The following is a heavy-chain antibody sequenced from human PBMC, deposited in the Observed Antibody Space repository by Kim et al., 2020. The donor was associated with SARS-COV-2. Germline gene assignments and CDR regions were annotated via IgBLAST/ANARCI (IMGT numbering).Heavy chain of an antibody. J-gene: IGHJ4*02. Sequence: GGSLRLSCAASGFTFSSYSMNWVRQAPGKGLEWVSSISSSSSYIYYADSVKGRFTISRDNAKNSLYLQMNSLRAEDTAVYYCAREAYGDPIPYYFDYWGQGTLVTVSS. D-gene: IGHD4-17*01. V-gene: IGHV3-21*01. CDR3: AREAYGDPIPYYFDY. CDR2: ISSSSSYI. CDR1: GFTFSSYS.